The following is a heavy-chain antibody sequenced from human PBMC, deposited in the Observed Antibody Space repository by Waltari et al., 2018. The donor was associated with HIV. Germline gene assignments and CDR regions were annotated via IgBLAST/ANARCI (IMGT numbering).Heavy chain of an antibody. V-gene: IGHV4-39*01. CDR1: GPSISLASHY. D-gene: IGHD4-17*01. CDR2: IFHSGST. Sequence: QVQLQVSGPGLVKPSETLSLTCTASGPSISLASHYSGRVRQPPGKGLAWIGNIFHSGSTYYNPSLRSRVTISVDTSRKQFSLKLTSVTAADTAVYYCARRGGATVTSYYYYGLDLWGQGTTVTVSS. J-gene: IGHJ6*02. CDR3: ARRGGATVTSYYYYGLDL.